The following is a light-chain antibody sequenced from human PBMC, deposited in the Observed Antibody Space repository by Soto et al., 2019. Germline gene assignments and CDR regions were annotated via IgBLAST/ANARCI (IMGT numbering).Light chain of an antibody. CDR1: QSVNIY. V-gene: IGKV3D-15*01. J-gene: IGKJ4*01. Sequence: EIVMTQSPATLSVSPGERATLSSRASQSVNIYLAWYQQKPGQAPRLLIFGASSRATGIPARFSGSGSGTEFNLTISSLQSEDFAVYFCQQYDDWLRLTFGGGTKVEIK. CDR3: QQYDDWLRLT. CDR2: GAS.